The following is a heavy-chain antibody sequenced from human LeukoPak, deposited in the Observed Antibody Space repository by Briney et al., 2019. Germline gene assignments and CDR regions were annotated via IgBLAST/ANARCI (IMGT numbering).Heavy chain of an antibody. CDR2: IDWDDDK. CDR3: ARTRSSSWYFEFDY. Sequence: SGPTLVNPTQTLTLTCTFSGFSLSTSGMCVSWIRQPPGKALEWLARIDWDDDKYYSTSLETRLTISKDTSKNQVVLTMTNMDPVDTATYYCARTRSSSWYFEFDYWGQGTLVTVSS. CDR1: GFSLSTSGMC. V-gene: IGHV2-70*11. J-gene: IGHJ4*02. D-gene: IGHD6-13*01.